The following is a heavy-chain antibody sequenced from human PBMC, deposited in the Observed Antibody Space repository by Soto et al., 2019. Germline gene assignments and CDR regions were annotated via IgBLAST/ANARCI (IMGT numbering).Heavy chain of an antibody. CDR3: AKRRGAGGHFDY. CDR2: VSSGGGT. Sequence: EVELLESGGGLVQPEGPLRLSCAASGFTFSTYAMGWVRQAPGKGLEWVSVVSSGGGTHYADSVKGRFTVSRDNSKNTLSLQMNSLRADVTAVYYCAKRRGAGGHFDYWGQGALVTVSS. J-gene: IGHJ4*02. V-gene: IGHV3-23*01. D-gene: IGHD2-15*01. CDR1: GFTFSTYA.